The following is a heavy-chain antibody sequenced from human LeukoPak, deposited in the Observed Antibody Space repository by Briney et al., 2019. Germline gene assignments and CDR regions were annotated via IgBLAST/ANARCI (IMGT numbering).Heavy chain of an antibody. Sequence: GESLKISCKGSGYSFTSYWIGWVRQLPGKGLEWMGIIYPGDSDTRYSPSFQGQVTISADKSISTAYLQWSSLKASNTANYYCARHRDYYDSSGYLFDYWGQGTMVTVSS. CDR2: IYPGDSDT. CDR1: GYSFTSYW. D-gene: IGHD3-22*01. CDR3: ARHRDYYDSSGYLFDY. V-gene: IGHV5-51*01. J-gene: IGHJ4*02.